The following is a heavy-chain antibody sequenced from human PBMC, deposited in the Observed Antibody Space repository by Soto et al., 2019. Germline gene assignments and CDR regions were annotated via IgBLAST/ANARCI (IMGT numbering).Heavy chain of an antibody. CDR1: GFTFSSYG. V-gene: IGHV3-33*01. CDR3: ARDDYDSSGYYSEYFQH. D-gene: IGHD3-22*01. Sequence: QVQLVESGGGVVQPGRSLRLSCAASGFTFSSYGMHWVRQAPGKGLEWVVVIWYDGSNKYYADSVKGRFTISRDNSKNTLYLQMNSLRAEDTAVYYCARDDYDSSGYYSEYFQHWGQGTLVTVSS. J-gene: IGHJ1*01. CDR2: IWYDGSNK.